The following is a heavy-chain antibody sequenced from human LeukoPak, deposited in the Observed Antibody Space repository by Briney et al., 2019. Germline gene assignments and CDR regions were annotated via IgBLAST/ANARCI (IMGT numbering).Heavy chain of an antibody. J-gene: IGHJ4*02. Sequence: PSETLSLTCTVSGGSVSSSLHSWGWVRQPPEKGLEWIGSIYYSGSTNYNAFFNSRVTMSVDRSKDQFSLNLTSVAATDTAVYYCARHFYGDYVFDYWGKGTLVTVTS. CDR3: ARHFYGDYVFDY. D-gene: IGHD4-17*01. V-gene: IGHV4-39*01. CDR1: GGSVSSSLHS. CDR2: IYYSGST.